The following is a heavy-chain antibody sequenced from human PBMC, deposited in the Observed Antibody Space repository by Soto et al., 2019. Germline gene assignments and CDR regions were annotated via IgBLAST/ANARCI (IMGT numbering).Heavy chain of an antibody. CDR3: ASRIAAAGKTXFGYYYGMDV. CDR2: IDPRDSYT. D-gene: IGHD6-13*01. CDR1: GYGFTSDW. J-gene: IGHJ6*02. V-gene: IGHV5-10-1*01. Sequence: GASLKISCKGSGYGFTSDWISWVRQMPGKGLEWMGRIDPRDSYTNYSPSFQGHVTISADKSISTAYLQWSSLKASYTAMYYCASRIAAAGKTXFGYYYGMDVWGQGTTVTVSS.